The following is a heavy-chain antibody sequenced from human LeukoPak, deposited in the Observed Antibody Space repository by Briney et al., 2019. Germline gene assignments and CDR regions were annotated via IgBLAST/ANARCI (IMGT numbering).Heavy chain of an antibody. CDR1: GYSFRRNG. CDR2: ISANSGNT. J-gene: IGHJ4*02. Sequence: GASVKVSCKSSGYSFRRNGISWVRQAPGQGLEWMAWISANSGNTNYAQNFQDRVTLTTDTSTSTAYMELRSLRSDDKAVYYCARDVNYAFDYWGQATLVTVSP. D-gene: IGHD3-16*01. V-gene: IGHV1-18*01. CDR3: ARDVNYAFDY.